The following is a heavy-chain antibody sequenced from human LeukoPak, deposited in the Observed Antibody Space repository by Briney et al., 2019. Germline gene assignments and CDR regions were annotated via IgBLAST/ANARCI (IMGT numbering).Heavy chain of an antibody. CDR3: ARSPNCGGDCS. J-gene: IGHJ5*02. CDR2: ISSDGTRT. D-gene: IGHD2-21*02. V-gene: IGHV3-74*01. CDR1: GFTFGTYW. Sequence: GGSLRLSCAVSGFTFGTYWMHWVRQAPGKGPVWVSRISSDGTRTSYVDSVRGRFTISRDNAKNTLYLQMNSLRVEDTAVYYCARSPNCGGDCSWGQGTLVTVSS.